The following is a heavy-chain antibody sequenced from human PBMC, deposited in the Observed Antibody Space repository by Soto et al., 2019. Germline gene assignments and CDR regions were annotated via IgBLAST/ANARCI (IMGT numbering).Heavy chain of an antibody. J-gene: IGHJ4*02. CDR3: ASCVGGGSCYFDY. D-gene: IGHD2-15*01. CDR2: ISSSSSYI. V-gene: IGHV3-21*01. CDR1: GFTFSDST. Sequence: GGSLRLSCAASGFTFSDSTMNWVRQAPGKGLEWVSSISSSSSYIYYADSVKGRFTISRDNAKNSLYLQMNSLRAEDTAVYYCASCVGGGSCYFDYWGPGTLVTVSS.